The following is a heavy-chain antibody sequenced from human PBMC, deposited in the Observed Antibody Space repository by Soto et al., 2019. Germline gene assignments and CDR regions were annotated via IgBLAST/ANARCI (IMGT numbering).Heavy chain of an antibody. CDR1: GNTVIELS. D-gene: IGHD2-2*01. J-gene: IGHJ6*02. Sequence: GASVKVSCKVSGNTVIELSIHWVRQVPGQGLEWMGGIIPIFGTANYAQKFQGRVTITADESTSTAYMELSSLRSEDTAVYYCARYRHCSSTSCYLGYGMDVWGQGTTVTVSS. CDR3: ARYRHCSSTSCYLGYGMDV. V-gene: IGHV1-69*13. CDR2: IIPIFGTA.